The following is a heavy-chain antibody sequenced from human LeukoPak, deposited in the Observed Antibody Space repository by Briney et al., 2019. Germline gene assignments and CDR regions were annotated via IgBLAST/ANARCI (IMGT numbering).Heavy chain of an antibody. Sequence: PGGSLRLSCAPSGFTFSSYATRWVRQAPGKGREWVSAISGSGGSTYYADSVKGRFTISRDNSKNTLYLQMNSLRAEDTAVYYCAKAEQWLGYDYWGQGTLVTVSS. V-gene: IGHV3-23*01. CDR1: GFTFSSYA. J-gene: IGHJ4*02. CDR2: ISGSGGST. CDR3: AKAEQWLGYDY. D-gene: IGHD6-19*01.